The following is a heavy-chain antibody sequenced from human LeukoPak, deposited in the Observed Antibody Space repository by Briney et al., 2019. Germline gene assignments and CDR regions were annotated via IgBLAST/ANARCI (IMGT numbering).Heavy chain of an antibody. CDR1: GGSFSGYY. D-gene: IGHD3-22*01. V-gene: IGHV4-59*10. CDR3: ARGPYSYDSSGAFDI. Sequence: SETLSLTCAVYGGSFSGYYWSWIRQPAGKELEWIGRIYTSGSTNYNPSLKSRVTMSVDTSKNQFSLKLSSVTAADTAVYFCARGPYSYDSSGAFDIWGQGTMVTVSS. CDR2: IYTSGST. J-gene: IGHJ3*02.